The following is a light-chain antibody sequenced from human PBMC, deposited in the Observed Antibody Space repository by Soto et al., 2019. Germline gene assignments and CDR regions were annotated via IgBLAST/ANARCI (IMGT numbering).Light chain of an antibody. V-gene: IGKV1-6*01. CDR3: LQDYNYPRT. J-gene: IGKJ1*01. CDR1: QGIRND. CDR2: GAS. Sequence: AIQMTQSPSSLSASVGDRVTITCRASQGIRNDLAWYQQKPGQAPKLLIYGASNLHSGVPSRFSGSGSDTDFTLTISSLQPEDCATYYCLQDYNYPRTFGLGTKVEIK.